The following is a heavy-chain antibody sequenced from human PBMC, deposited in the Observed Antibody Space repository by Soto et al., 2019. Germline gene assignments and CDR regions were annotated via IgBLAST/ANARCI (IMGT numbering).Heavy chain of an antibody. D-gene: IGHD6-19*01. CDR2: ISGSGGST. J-gene: IGHJ4*02. CDR1: GFAFSSYA. CDR3: AKGEYSSGWY. V-gene: IGHV3-23*01. Sequence: VQLLESGGGLVQPGGSLRLSCTASGFAFSSYAMSWVRQAPGKGLEWVSAISGSGGSTYYADSVKGRFAISRDNSKNTLYLQMNSLRAEDTAVYYCAKGEYSSGWYWGQGTLVTVSS.